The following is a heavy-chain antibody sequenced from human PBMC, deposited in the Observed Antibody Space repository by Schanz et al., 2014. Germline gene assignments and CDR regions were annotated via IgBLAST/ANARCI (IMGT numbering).Heavy chain of an antibody. CDR1: GFTFSTST. CDR2: ISGSGGST. J-gene: IGHJ3*02. D-gene: IGHD5-18*01. CDR3: ARVALPGYSSPRDAFDI. Sequence: EVQLVESGGGLVQPGGSLRLSCAASGFTFSTSTMHWVRQAPGRGLEWVSIISGSGGSTYYADSVKGRFTISRDNSKNTVYLQMNGLRAEDTAVYYCARVALPGYSSPRDAFDIWGQGTMVTVSS. V-gene: IGHV3-23*04.